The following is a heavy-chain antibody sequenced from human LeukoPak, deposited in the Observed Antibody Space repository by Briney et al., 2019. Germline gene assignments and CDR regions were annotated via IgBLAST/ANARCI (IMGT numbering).Heavy chain of an antibody. CDR1: GYSFTSYW. CDR3: ARHDFWGGYHDY. V-gene: IGHV5-51*01. D-gene: IGHD3-3*01. Sequence: GESLKISCKGSGYSFTSYWIGWVRQMPGKGLEWMGIIHPLDSNTRYSPSFQGQVTISADKSISTAYLQWSSLKASDTAIYFCARHDFWGGYHDYWSQGTLVTVSS. CDR2: IHPLDSNT. J-gene: IGHJ4*02.